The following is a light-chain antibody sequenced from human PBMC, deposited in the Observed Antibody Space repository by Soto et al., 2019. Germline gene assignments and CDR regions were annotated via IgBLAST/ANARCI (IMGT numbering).Light chain of an antibody. J-gene: IGKJ1*01. Sequence: AIQLTQSPSSLSASVGDRVTISCRASQGIGNDLAWYQQKPWKAPRLLIFAASNLQSGVPSRFSGSGSGTDFTLTISRLQPEDFAAYYCLQLYNFSWTFGQGTKVEIK. CDR3: LQLYNFSWT. CDR1: QGIGND. V-gene: IGKV1-6*01. CDR2: AAS.